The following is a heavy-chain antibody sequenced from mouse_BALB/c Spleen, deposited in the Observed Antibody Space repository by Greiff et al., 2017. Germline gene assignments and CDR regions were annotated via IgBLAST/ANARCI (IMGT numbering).Heavy chain of an antibody. CDR1: GFTFSSFG. D-gene: IGHD1-2*01. J-gene: IGHJ3*01. CDR3: ARGPLPYYGAWFAY. V-gene: IGHV5-17*02. CDR2: ISSGSSTI. Sequence: EVKLMESGGGLVQPGGSRKLSCAASGFTFSSFGMHWVRQAPEKGLEWVAYISSGSSTIYYADTVKGRFTISRDNPKNTLFLQMTSLRSEDTAMYYCARGPLPYYGAWFAYWGQGTLVTVSA.